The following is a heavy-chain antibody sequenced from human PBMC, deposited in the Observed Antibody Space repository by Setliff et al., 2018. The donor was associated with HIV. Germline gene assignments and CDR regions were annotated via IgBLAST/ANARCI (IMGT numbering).Heavy chain of an antibody. J-gene: IGHJ5*02. D-gene: IGHD3-22*01. Sequence: PSETLSLTCAVSGVSISSGSYYWSWSRQPAGKGLAWIGHIYTSGTTNYNPSLNRRVLISVDTSKSQFSLNLSSVTAADTSVYYCASRVYYYDSNNFLREEGFDPWGQGTLVTVSS. V-gene: IGHV4-61*09. CDR2: IYTSGTT. CDR3: ASRVYYYDSNNFLREEGFDP. CDR1: GVSISSGSYY.